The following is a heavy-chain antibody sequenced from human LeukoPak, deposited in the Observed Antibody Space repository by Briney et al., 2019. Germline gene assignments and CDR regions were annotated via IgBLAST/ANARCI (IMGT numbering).Heavy chain of an antibody. V-gene: IGHV3-23*01. Sequence: GGSLRVSCAASGFTFSSYAMSWVRQAPGKGLEWVSAISGSGGSTYYADSVKGRFTISRDNSKNTLYLQMNSLRAEDTAAYYCAKDQHPGRAVGATSDYWGQGTLVTVSS. CDR3: AKDQHPGRAVGATSDY. CDR2: ISGSGGST. CDR1: GFTFSSYA. J-gene: IGHJ4*02. D-gene: IGHD1-26*01.